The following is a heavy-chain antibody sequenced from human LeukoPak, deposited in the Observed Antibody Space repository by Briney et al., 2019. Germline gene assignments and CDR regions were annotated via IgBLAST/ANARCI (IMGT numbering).Heavy chain of an antibody. CDR3: ANGATIFGVVIGVDS. D-gene: IGHD3-3*01. J-gene: IGHJ4*02. CDR2: MFHSGFT. CDR1: GGSISSNSFY. V-gene: IGHV4-39*07. Sequence: SETLSLTCTVSGGSISSNSFYWGWIRQPPGKGLEWIGSMFHSGFTYYNPSLKSRVTISVDMTKNQFSLKVRSVTAADTAVYYCANGATIFGVVIGVDSWGQGTLVTVSS.